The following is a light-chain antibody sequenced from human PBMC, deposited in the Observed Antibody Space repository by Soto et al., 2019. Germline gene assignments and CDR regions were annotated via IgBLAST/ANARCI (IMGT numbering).Light chain of an antibody. V-gene: IGKV3-15*01. CDR1: QNVNNN. J-gene: IGKJ4*01. CDR2: GAS. CDR3: QQYLRWPLT. Sequence: EIVMTQSPASLSVSPGERATLSCRASQNVNNNLAWYQQKPGQAPRLLIYGASTRASGIPGTFSGSGSGTEFTLTISSLQSEDFAVYYCQQYLRWPLTFGGGTKVEIK.